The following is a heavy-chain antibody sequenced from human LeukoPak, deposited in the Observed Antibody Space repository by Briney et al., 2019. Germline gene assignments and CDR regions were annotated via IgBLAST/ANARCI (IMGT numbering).Heavy chain of an antibody. CDR2: IKQDGSEK. J-gene: IGHJ4*02. Sequence: PGGSLRLSCAASGFIFSDYWMNWVRQAPGKGLEWVANIKQDGSEKYYVDSVKGRFTVSRDNAKNSLYLQMNSLRAEDTAVYYCARVPDYGGNTWGQGTLVTVSS. CDR3: ARVPDYGGNT. CDR1: GFIFSDYW. D-gene: IGHD4-23*01. V-gene: IGHV3-7*01.